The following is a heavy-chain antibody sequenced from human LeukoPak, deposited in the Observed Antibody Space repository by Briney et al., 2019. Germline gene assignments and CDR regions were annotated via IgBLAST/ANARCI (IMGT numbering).Heavy chain of an antibody. D-gene: IGHD6-19*01. CDR2: INDGGGNT. CDR1: GFTFSIYA. Sequence: GGSLRLSCAASGFTFSIYAMSWVRLAPGKGLEWVSTINDGGGNTYYADSVRGRFTTSRDNSEGTLFLQMNSLRAEDTAMYYCGGYISGFYDYWGQGTLVTVSS. CDR3: GGYISGFYDY. V-gene: IGHV3-23*01. J-gene: IGHJ4*02.